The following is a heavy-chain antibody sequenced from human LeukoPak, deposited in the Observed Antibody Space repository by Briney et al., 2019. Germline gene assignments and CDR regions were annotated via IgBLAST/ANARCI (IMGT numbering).Heavy chain of an antibody. D-gene: IGHD3-22*01. Sequence: SETLSLTCTVSGGSISSYYWSWIRQPAGKGLEWIGRIYTSGSTNYNPSLKSRPTMSVDTSKNQFSLKLSSVTAADTAVYYCAREGYYDSSGYYLQSHYYYYYMDVWGKGTTVTVSS. CDR1: GGSISSYY. CDR3: AREGYYDSSGYYLQSHYYYYYMDV. V-gene: IGHV4-4*07. J-gene: IGHJ6*03. CDR2: IYTSGST.